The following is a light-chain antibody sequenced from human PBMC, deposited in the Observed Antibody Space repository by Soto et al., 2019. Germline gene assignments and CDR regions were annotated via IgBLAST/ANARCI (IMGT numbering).Light chain of an antibody. CDR1: QSVSSY. J-gene: IGKJ5*01. CDR3: QQRSNGPPIT. CDR2: DAS. V-gene: IGKV3-11*01. Sequence: ILISQSLAILHVSPGERATLSCRASQSVSSYLAWYQQKPGQAPRLLIYDASNRATGIPARFSGSGSGTDFTLTISSLEPEDFAVYYCQQRSNGPPITFGQGTRLEIK.